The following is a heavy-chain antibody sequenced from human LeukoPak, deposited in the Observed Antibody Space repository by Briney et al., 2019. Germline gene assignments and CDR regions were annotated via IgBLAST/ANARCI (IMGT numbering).Heavy chain of an antibody. CDR2: ISSTSHFI. Sequence: GGSLRPSCAASGFSFNISEVNWVRQAPGKGLEWVSSISSTSHFIYYAASVKGRFTISRDNAKNSLYLEMNSLRPEDTAVYYCARVVGSAIRSGVDYWGQGTLVTVSS. D-gene: IGHD1-26*01. CDR1: GFSFNISE. J-gene: IGHJ4*02. V-gene: IGHV3-21*01. CDR3: ARVVGSAIRSGVDY.